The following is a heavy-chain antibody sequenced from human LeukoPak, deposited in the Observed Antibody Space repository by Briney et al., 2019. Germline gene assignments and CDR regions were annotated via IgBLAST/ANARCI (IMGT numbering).Heavy chain of an antibody. CDR1: GFTFSSYW. V-gene: IGHV3-7*01. Sequence: PGGSLRLSCAASGFTFSSYWMSWVRQAPGKGLEWVANIKQDGSEKYYVDSVRGRFTISRDNAKNSLYLQMNSLRAEDTAVYYCARDRMRGAVAGPTPFDYWGQGTLVTVSS. J-gene: IGHJ4*02. D-gene: IGHD6-19*01. CDR3: ARDRMRGAVAGPTPFDY. CDR2: IKQDGSEK.